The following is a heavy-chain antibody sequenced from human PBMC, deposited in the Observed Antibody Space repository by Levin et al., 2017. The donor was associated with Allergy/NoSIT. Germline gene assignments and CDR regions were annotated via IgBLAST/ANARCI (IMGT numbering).Heavy chain of an antibody. CDR3: AKTPYSSGWERFDY. CDR1: GFTFSSYG. D-gene: IGHD6-19*01. CDR2: ISYDGSNK. Sequence: GGSLKISCAASGFTFSSYGMHWVRQAPGKGLEWVAVISYDGSNKYYADSVKGRFTISRDNSKNTLYLQMNSLRAEDTAVYYCAKTPYSSGWERFDYWGQGTLVTVSS. V-gene: IGHV3-30*18. J-gene: IGHJ4*02.